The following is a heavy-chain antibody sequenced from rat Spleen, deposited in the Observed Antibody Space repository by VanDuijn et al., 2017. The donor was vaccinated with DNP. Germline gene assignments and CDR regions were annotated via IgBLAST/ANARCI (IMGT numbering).Heavy chain of an antibody. CDR3: AKGPNYGGDSDYFDY. CDR2: INKDSSTI. Sequence: EVKLVESGGGLVQPGRSLKLSCAASGFNFNDYWMGWVRQAPGKGLEWIGQINKDSSTINYNPSLKDKFTISRDNAQNTLYLQMSKLGSEDTAIYYGAKGPNYGGDSDYFDYWGQGVMVTVSS. D-gene: IGHD1-11*01. V-gene: IGHV4-2*01. CDR1: GFNFNDYW. J-gene: IGHJ2*01.